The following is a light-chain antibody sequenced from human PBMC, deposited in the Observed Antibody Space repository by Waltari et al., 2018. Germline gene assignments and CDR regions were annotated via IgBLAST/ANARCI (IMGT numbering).Light chain of an antibody. CDR2: DVR. CDR3: QVWDTSTDHVV. CDR1: HIANKL. J-gene: IGLJ2*01. Sequence: SYVVTQPPSVSVAPGQTARITCGGNHIANKLEHWYQQKPRQAPVLVVYDVRDRPPGIPARFSGSKSANTATLAITGVVAGEEADYYGQVWDTSTDHVVFGGGTKLTVL. V-gene: IGLV3-21*02.